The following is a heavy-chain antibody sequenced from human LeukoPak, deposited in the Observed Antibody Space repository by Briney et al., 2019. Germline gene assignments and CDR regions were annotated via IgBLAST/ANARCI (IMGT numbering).Heavy chain of an antibody. V-gene: IGHV4-34*01. CDR3: ARRWNYGRNYYIDV. D-gene: IGHD1-7*01. Sequence: SETLSLTCAVYGGSFSNYYWSWIRQPPGKGREGIGEINDSERTNYNPSLMSRVTVSVDTSKNQFSLRLTSVTATDTAVYYCARRWNYGRNYYIDVWGKGATVSVSS. CDR2: INDSERT. CDR1: GGSFSNYY. J-gene: IGHJ6*03.